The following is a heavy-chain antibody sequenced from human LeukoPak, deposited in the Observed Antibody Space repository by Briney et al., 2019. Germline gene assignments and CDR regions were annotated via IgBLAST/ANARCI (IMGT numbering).Heavy chain of an antibody. V-gene: IGHV3-30-3*01. Sequence: GGSLRLSCAASGFTFSSYAMSWVRQAPGKGLEWVAVISYDGSNKYYADSVKGRFTISRDNSKNTLYLQMNSLRTEDTAVYYCATGYSSGWYEGGYWGQGTLVTVSS. D-gene: IGHD6-19*01. J-gene: IGHJ4*02. CDR2: ISYDGSNK. CDR1: GFTFSSYA. CDR3: ATGYSSGWYEGGY.